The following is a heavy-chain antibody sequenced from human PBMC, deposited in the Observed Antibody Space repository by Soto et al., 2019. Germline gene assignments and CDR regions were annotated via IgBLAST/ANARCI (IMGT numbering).Heavy chain of an antibody. D-gene: IGHD1-1*01. CDR1: GGSISSGAYY. V-gene: IGHV4-31*03. Sequence: PSETLSLTCTVSGGSISSGAYYWSWIRQHPGKGLEWIGYIYYSGSTYYNPSLKSRVTISVDTSKNQFSLKLSSVTAADTAVYYCARDHETTGERAYYYYGMDVWGQGTTVTVSS. J-gene: IGHJ6*02. CDR3: ARDHETTGERAYYYYGMDV. CDR2: IYYSGST.